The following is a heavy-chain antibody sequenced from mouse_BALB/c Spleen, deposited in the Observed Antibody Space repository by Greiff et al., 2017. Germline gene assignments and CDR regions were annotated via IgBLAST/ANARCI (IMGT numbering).Heavy chain of an antibody. J-gene: IGHJ1*01. V-gene: IGHV5-12-1*01. Sequence: EVQLVESGGGLVKPGGSLKLSCAASGFAFSSYDMSWVRQTPEKRLEWVAYISSGGGSTYYPDTVKGRFTISRDNAKNTLYLQMSSLKSEDTAMYYCARHDVWGAGTTVTVSS. CDR1: GFAFSSYD. CDR2: ISSGGGST. CDR3: ARHDV.